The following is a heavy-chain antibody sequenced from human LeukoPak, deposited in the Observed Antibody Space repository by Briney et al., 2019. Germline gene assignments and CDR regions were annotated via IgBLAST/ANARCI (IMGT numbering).Heavy chain of an antibody. D-gene: IGHD4-23*01. Sequence: PSETLSLTCTVSGGSISSSSYYWGWIRQPPGKGLEWIGSIYYSGSTYYNPSLKSRVTISVDTSKNQFSLKLSSVTAADTAVYYCARGADAANSGLFDYWGQGTLVTVSS. CDR1: GGSISSSSYY. J-gene: IGHJ4*02. CDR2: IYYSGST. V-gene: IGHV4-39*01. CDR3: ARGADAANSGLFDY.